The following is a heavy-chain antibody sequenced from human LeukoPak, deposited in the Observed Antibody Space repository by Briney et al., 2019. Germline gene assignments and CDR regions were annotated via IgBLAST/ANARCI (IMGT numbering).Heavy chain of an antibody. CDR1: GFTFSDYY. CDR3: ASTYDSSGYYPFDY. CDR2: ISSSSIYT. Sequence: PGGSLRLSCAASGFTFSDYYMSWIRQAPGKGLEWVSYISSSSIYTNYVDSVKGRLTTSRDNAKNSLYLQMNSLRAEDTAVYYCASTYDSSGYYPFDYWGQGTLVTVSS. V-gene: IGHV3-11*03. D-gene: IGHD3-22*01. J-gene: IGHJ4*02.